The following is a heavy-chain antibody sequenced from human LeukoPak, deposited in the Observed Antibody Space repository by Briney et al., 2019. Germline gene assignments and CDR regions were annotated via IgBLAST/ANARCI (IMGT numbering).Heavy chain of an antibody. V-gene: IGHV3-23*01. CDR3: AGGVRRVIITPPPDY. D-gene: IGHD3-10*01. CDR2: ISGRGRST. Sequence: GSLRLSCAASGFTFSSNTMSWVRQSLRKGVEKVSAISGRGRSTGYADSVEGRFTISRDNSKNTLYLQMSSLRAKDTAVYYSAGGVRRVIITPPPDYGGQGPLLTVSS. J-gene: IGHJ4*02. CDR1: GFTFSSNT.